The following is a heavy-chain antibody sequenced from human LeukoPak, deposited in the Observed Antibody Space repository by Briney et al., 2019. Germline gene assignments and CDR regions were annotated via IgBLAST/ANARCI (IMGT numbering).Heavy chain of an antibody. J-gene: IGHJ4*02. CDR3: ARHGEIKRSIAVAGTVPFDY. V-gene: IGHV4-38-2*02. D-gene: IGHD6-19*01. CDR1: GYSISSGYY. CDR2: IYHSGST. Sequence: RSSGTLSLTCTVSGYSISSGYYWGWIRQPPGKGLEWIGSIYHSGSTYYNPSLKSRVTISVDTSKNQFSLKLSSVTAADTAVYYCARHGEIKRSIAVAGTVPFDYWGQGTLVTVSS.